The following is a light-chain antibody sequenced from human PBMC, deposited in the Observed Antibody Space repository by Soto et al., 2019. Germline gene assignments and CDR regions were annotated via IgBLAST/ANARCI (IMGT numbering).Light chain of an antibody. CDR2: EVS. CDR3: SSFTSSNTWV. V-gene: IGLV2-14*01. CDR1: SSDVGGYNY. Sequence: QSALTQPASVSGSPGQSITISCTGTSSDVGGYNYVSWYQQHPGKAPKLMIYEVSNRPSGVSDRFSGSKSGNTASLTIYGLQAEDEADYYCSSFTSSNTWVFGGGTKRTVL. J-gene: IGLJ3*02.